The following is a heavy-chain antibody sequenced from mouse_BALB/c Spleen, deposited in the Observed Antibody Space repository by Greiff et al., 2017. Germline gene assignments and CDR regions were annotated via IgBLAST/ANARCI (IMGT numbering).Heavy chain of an antibody. CDR1: GFTFSSYA. V-gene: IGHV5-9-3*01. J-gene: IGHJ3*01. Sequence: DVQLVESGGGLVKPGGSLKLSCAASGFTFSSYAMSWVRQTPEKRLEWVATISSGGSYTYYPDSVKGRFTISRDNAKNTLYLQMSSLRSEDTAMYYCARRGLYDSWFAYWGQGTLVTVSA. D-gene: IGHD2-4*01. CDR3: ARRGLYDSWFAY. CDR2: ISSGGSYT.